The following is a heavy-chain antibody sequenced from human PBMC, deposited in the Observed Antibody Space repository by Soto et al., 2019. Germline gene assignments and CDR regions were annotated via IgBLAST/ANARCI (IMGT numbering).Heavy chain of an antibody. J-gene: IGHJ5*02. CDR3: ARGLSGSYYNWFDP. D-gene: IGHD1-26*01. Sequence: QVQLVQSGAEVRKPGSSVKVSCKASGGTFSRHAISWVRQAPGQGLEWMGGIIPIFGTANHAQKFQGRVTITADESTSTAYMELISLRSEDTAVYYCARGLSGSYYNWFDPWGQGTLVTVSS. V-gene: IGHV1-69*01. CDR2: IIPIFGTA. CDR1: GGTFSRHA.